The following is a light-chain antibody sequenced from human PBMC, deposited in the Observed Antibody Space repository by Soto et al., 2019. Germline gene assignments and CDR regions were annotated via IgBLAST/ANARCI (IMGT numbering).Light chain of an antibody. V-gene: IGKV3D-15*01. CDR3: QQCDSWPFT. Sequence: EIVMTQSPATLSVSPGERVTLSCRASQSVGNNFAWYPQKPGQPPRLLIYAASTRATGVPARFSGSGSGTEFTLTIGSLQSEDSAVYSCQQCDSWPFTFGQGTKLELK. CDR1: QSVGNN. J-gene: IGKJ2*01. CDR2: AAS.